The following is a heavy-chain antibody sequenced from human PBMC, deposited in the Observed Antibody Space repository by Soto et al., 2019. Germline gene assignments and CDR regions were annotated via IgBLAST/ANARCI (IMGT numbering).Heavy chain of an antibody. CDR3: ARGLSVTRFDN. J-gene: IGHJ4*02. D-gene: IGHD4-17*01. V-gene: IGHV4-31*03. CDR1: GGSISTGGYY. CDR2: IYYSGST. Sequence: SETLSLTCTVSGGSISTGGYYWTWIRQHPGKGLEWIGYIYYSGSTYYNPSLKSRVTISVDTSKNQFSLKLSSVTAADTAVYYCARGLSVTRFDNWGQGTLVTVSS.